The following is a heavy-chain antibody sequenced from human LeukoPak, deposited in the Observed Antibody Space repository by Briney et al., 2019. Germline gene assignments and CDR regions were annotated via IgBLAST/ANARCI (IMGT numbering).Heavy chain of an antibody. CDR1: GFTFSSYG. Sequence: TGGSLRLSCAASGFTFSSYGMHWVRQAPGKGLEWVAFIRYDGSNKYYADSVKGRFTISRDNSKNTLYLQMNSLKTEDTAVYYCTTVGDFYYYYYYMDVWGKGTTVTVSS. D-gene: IGHD2-21*02. V-gene: IGHV3-30*02. CDR2: IRYDGSNK. J-gene: IGHJ6*03. CDR3: TTVGDFYYYYYYMDV.